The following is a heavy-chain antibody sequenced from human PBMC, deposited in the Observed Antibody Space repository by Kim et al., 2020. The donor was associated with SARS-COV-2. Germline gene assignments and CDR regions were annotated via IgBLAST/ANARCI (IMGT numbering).Heavy chain of an antibody. Sequence: GGSLRLSCAASGFTFSSYAMSWVRQAPGKGLEWVSAISGSGGSTYYADSVKGRFTISRDNSKNTLYLQMNSLRAEDTAVYYCAIATRPWAGQQLVRYYYYYGMDVWGQGTTVTVSS. J-gene: IGHJ6*02. D-gene: IGHD6-13*01. CDR2: ISGSGGST. CDR3: AIATRPWAGQQLVRYYYYYGMDV. CDR1: GFTFSSYA. V-gene: IGHV3-23*01.